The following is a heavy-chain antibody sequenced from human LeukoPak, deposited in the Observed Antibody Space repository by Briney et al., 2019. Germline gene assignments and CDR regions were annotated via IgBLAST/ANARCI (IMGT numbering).Heavy chain of an antibody. CDR2: IIPIFGTV. CDR3: ARGGGINLSYYLDV. D-gene: IGHD1-14*01. CDR1: GGTFSSYP. V-gene: IGHV1-69*13. J-gene: IGHJ6*03. Sequence: ASVKVSCKASGGTFSSYPITWVRQAPGQGPEWMGGIIPIFGTVKYAQKFQGRVTMTADESTSAAYMELSSLRSEDTAVYYCARGGGINLSYYLDVWGKGTTVTISS.